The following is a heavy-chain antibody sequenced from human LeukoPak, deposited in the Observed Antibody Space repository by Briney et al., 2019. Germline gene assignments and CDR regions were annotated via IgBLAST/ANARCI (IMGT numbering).Heavy chain of an antibody. Sequence: SVKVSCKASGGTFSSYTISWVRQAPGQGLEWVGRIIPILGIANYAQKFQGRGTITADKSTSTAYMELSSLRSEDTAVYYCARDPPPNYYDSSGYYPNYWGQGTLVTVSS. CDR2: IIPILGIA. D-gene: IGHD3-22*01. V-gene: IGHV1-69*04. J-gene: IGHJ4*02. CDR3: ARDPPPNYYDSSGYYPNY. CDR1: GGTFSSYT.